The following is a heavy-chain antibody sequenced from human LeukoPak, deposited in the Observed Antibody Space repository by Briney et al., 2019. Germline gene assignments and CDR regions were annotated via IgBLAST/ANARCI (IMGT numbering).Heavy chain of an antibody. CDR2: IIHSGSN. Sequence: PSETLSLMCGVYGRPFSGYYWSWLRQPTGGGLEWFGEIIHSGSNHYNPSLKSRVTISVDTSRNQCSLKLTSVTTTETAVYYGARWHSYGYGGFLDYWGQGTLVTVSS. J-gene: IGHJ4*02. CDR3: ARWHSYGYGGFLDY. V-gene: IGHV4-34*12. CDR1: GRPFSGYY. D-gene: IGHD5-18*01.